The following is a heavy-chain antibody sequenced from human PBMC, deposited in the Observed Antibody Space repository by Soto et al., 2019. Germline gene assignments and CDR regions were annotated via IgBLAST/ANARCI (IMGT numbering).Heavy chain of an antibody. V-gene: IGHV3-23*01. CDR3: ASAAREYYYSGMDV. CDR2: ISGSGGST. CDR1: GFTFSSYA. J-gene: IGHJ6*02. Sequence: EVQLLESGGGLVQPGGSLRLSCAASGFTFSSYAMSWVRQAPGKGLEWVSGISGSGGSTYYADSVKGRFTISRDNSKNTLYLQMNSLRAEDTAVYYCASAAREYYYSGMDVWGQGTTVTVSS.